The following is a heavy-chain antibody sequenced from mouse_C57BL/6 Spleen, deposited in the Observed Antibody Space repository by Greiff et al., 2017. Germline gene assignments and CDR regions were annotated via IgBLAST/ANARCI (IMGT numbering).Heavy chain of an antibody. D-gene: IGHD2-1*01. CDR2: IRLKSDNYAT. Sequence: EVKLVESGGGLVQPGGSMKLSCVASGFTFSNYWMNWVRQSPEKGLEWVAQIRLKSDNYATHYAESVKGRLTISRDDSKSSVYLQMNNLCAEDTGIYYCTIYGNFWYFDVWGTGTTVTVSS. J-gene: IGHJ1*03. V-gene: IGHV6-3*01. CDR1: GFTFSNYW. CDR3: TIYGNFWYFDV.